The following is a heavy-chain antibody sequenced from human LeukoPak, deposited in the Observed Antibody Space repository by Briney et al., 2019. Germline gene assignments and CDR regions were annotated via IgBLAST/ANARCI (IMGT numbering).Heavy chain of an antibody. CDR3: ARVPPPHYYDSSGYYDY. CDR1: GYTFTSYD. D-gene: IGHD3-22*01. CDR2: MNPNSGNT. V-gene: IGHV1-8*03. Sequence: GASVKVSCKASGYTFTSYDINWVRQATGQGLEWMGWMNPNSGNTGYAQKFQGRVTITRNTSISTAYMELSRLRSDDTAVYYCARVPPPHYYDSSGYYDYWGQGTLVTVSS. J-gene: IGHJ4*02.